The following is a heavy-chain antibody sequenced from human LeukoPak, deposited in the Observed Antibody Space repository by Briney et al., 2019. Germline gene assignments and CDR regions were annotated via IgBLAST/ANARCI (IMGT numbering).Heavy chain of an antibody. D-gene: IGHD6-19*01. CDR1: GGSFSGYY. J-gene: IGHJ5*02. CDR2: INHSGST. V-gene: IGHV4-34*01. Sequence: SETLSLTCAVYGGSFSGYYWSWIRQPPGKGLEWIGEINHSGSTNYNPSLKSRVTISVDTSKNQFSLKLSSVTAADTAVYYCARAKIAVAQGCWFDPWGQGTLVTVSS. CDR3: ARAKIAVAQGCWFDP.